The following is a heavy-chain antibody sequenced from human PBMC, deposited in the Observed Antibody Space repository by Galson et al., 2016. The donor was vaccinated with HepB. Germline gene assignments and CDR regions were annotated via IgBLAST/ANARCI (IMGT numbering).Heavy chain of an antibody. D-gene: IGHD3-9*01. CDR2: VSNDGSDT. J-gene: IGHJ4*02. CDR1: GFIFSSHG. Sequence: LRLSCAASGFIFSSHGMHWVRQTPGKGLEWVAVVSNDGSDTYYAHSVKGRFTVSRDNSKNTLYLHMNTLGAEDTALYYCARAGDFDLLAGFDYWGQGTPVTVSS. V-gene: IGHV3-30*03. CDR3: ARAGDFDLLAGFDY.